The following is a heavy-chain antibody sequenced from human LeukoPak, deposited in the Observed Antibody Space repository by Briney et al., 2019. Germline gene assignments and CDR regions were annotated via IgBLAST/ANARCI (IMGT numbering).Heavy chain of an antibody. CDR2: INPNSGGT. Sequence: ASVKVSCKASGYTFTGYYMHWVRQAPGQGLEWMGWINPNSGGTNYAQKFQGRVTMTRDTSISTAYMELSRLRSDDTAVYHCAREILGYCSSTSCYRAGFDPWGQGTLVTVSS. CDR3: AREILGYCSSTSCYRAGFDP. V-gene: IGHV1-2*02. D-gene: IGHD2-2*02. J-gene: IGHJ5*02. CDR1: GYTFTGYY.